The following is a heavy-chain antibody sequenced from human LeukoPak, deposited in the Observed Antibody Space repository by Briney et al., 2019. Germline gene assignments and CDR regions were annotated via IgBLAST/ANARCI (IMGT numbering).Heavy chain of an antibody. CDR2: ISGSGSTT. J-gene: IGHJ6*03. D-gene: IGHD1-26*01. CDR1: GFTFSDDY. Sequence: KPGGSLRLSCAASGFTFSDDYMSWIRQAPGKGLEWLSYISGSGSTTYYADSVKGRFTISKDNTKNSLYLQMSSLRVEGTAVYYCARTVSGYYYMDVWGKGTTVTVSS. V-gene: IGHV3-11*01. CDR3: ARTVSGYYYMDV.